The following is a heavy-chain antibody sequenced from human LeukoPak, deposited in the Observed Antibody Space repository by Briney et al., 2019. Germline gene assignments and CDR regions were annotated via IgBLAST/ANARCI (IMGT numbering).Heavy chain of an antibody. CDR2: MNPNSGNG. CDR3: ARPTLQTLGA. CDR1: GYAFTSYD. Sequence: GASVKVSCKASGYAFTSYDINWVRQATAQGLERMGYMNPNSGNGGYAQKFQGRVTITTDTSISTAYMELSGLTSEDTAVYYCARPTLQTLGAWGQGTLVTVSS. V-gene: IGHV1-8*03. D-gene: IGHD3-10*01. J-gene: IGHJ5*02.